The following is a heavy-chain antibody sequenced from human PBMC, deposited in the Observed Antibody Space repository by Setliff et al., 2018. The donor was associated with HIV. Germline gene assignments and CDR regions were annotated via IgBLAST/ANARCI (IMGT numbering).Heavy chain of an antibody. D-gene: IGHD1-26*01. CDR3: AKVAGSGSYLAYFQH. V-gene: IGHV3-30*18. Sequence: PGGSLRLSCAASGFTFSSYGMHWVRQAPGKGLEWVAVISYDGSNKYYADSVKGRFTISRDNSKNTLYLQMNSLRAEDTAVYYCAKVAGSGSYLAYFQHWGQGTLVTVSS. CDR1: GFTFSSYG. CDR2: ISYDGSNK. J-gene: IGHJ1*01.